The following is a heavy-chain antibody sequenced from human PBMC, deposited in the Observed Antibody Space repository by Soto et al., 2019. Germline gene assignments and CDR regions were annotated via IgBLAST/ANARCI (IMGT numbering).Heavy chain of an antibody. Sequence: PGGSLRLSCAASGFTFNNYAFSWVRQAPGKGLEWASGISGSGISTYYADSVKGRFTISRDNSKNTLYLQMDSLRAEDTAVYYCAKDRTLDIVATIIDYWGRGTLVTVSS. CDR1: GFTFNNYA. J-gene: IGHJ4*02. D-gene: IGHD5-12*01. CDR3: AKDRTLDIVATIIDY. V-gene: IGHV3-23*01. CDR2: ISGSGIST.